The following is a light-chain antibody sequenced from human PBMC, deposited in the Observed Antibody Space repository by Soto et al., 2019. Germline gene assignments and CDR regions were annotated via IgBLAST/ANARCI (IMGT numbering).Light chain of an antibody. CDR1: QTVNTY. V-gene: IGKV1-39*01. CDR2: VAS. Sequence: DIQMTQSPSSLSASIGDRVTITCRASQTVNTYLHWYQQKPGKAPNLLIYVASSLQSEVPSRFSGSGSGTDFTLTITSLQPEDFATYYCQQSYGTPITFGQGTRLEIK. CDR3: QQSYGTPIT. J-gene: IGKJ5*01.